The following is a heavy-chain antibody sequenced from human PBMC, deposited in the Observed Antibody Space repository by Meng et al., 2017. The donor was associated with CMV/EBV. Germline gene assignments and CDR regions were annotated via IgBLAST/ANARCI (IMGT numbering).Heavy chain of an antibody. Sequence: HVQLQKWGAGSVKPSETLALTCAVYGGSFSGYYWSWIRQPPGKGLEWIGEINHSGSTNYNPSLKSRVTISVDTSKNQFSLKLSSVTAADTAVYYCARGGIAAAGPFDYWGQGTLVTVSS. J-gene: IGHJ4*02. CDR1: GGSFSGYY. CDR3: ARGGIAAAGPFDY. D-gene: IGHD6-13*01. V-gene: IGHV4-34*01. CDR2: INHSGST.